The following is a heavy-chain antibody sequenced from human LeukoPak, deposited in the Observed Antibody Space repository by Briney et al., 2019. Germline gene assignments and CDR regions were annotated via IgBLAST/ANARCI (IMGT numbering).Heavy chain of an antibody. J-gene: IGHJ6*04. V-gene: IGHV3-30*18. D-gene: IGHD3-10*01. CDR3: AKDVKISYRDHGSGSSAGYYGMDV. CDR2: MSYDGSNK. Sequence: GGSLRLSCAASGFTFSSYGMHWVRQAPGKGLEWVAVMSYDGSNKYYADSVKGRFTISRDNSKNTLYLQMNSLRAEDTAVYYCAKDVKISYRDHGSGSSAGYYGMDVWGKGTTVTVSS. CDR1: GFTFSSYG.